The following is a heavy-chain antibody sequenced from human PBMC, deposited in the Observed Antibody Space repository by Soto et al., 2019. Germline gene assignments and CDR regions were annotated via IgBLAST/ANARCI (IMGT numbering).Heavy chain of an antibody. CDR1: GGTFSSYA. Sequence: QVQLVQSGAEVKKPGSSVKVSCKASGGTFSSYAISWVRQAPGQGLEWMGGIIPIFGTANYAQKFQGRVTITADESTITAYMELSSLRPKDTAVYYCARAPLSGVNPKYYFDYWGQGTLVTVSS. CDR3: ARAPLSGVNPKYYFDY. J-gene: IGHJ4*02. CDR2: IIPIFGTA. D-gene: IGHD7-27*01. V-gene: IGHV1-69*12.